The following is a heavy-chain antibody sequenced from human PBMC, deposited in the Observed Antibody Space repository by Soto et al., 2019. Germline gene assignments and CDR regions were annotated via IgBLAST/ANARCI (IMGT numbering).Heavy chain of an antibody. CDR3: ARDLGVDYYDSSGYYYYGMDV. D-gene: IGHD3-22*01. V-gene: IGHV4-59*01. Sequence: PSETLSLTCTVSGGSIISYYWSWIRQPPGKGLEWIGYIYYSGSTNYNPSLKSRVTISVDTSKNQFSLKLSSVTAADTAVYYCARDLGVDYYDSSGYYYYGMDVWGQGTTVTVSS. CDR1: GGSIISYY. CDR2: IYYSGST. J-gene: IGHJ6*02.